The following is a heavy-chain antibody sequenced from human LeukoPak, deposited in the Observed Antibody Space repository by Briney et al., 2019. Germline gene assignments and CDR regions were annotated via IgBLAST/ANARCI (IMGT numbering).Heavy chain of an antibody. Sequence: PSETLSLTCTVSGGSISSSNHYWGWIRQPPGKGLEWIGSIYYSGTTNYNPSLKSRVTISVDTSKNQFSLRLSSVTAADTAVYYCARQGYYFESSGYYLPGYWGQGTLVTVSS. D-gene: IGHD3-22*01. J-gene: IGHJ4*02. CDR2: IYYSGTT. CDR1: GGSISSSNHY. CDR3: ARQGYYFESSGYYLPGY. V-gene: IGHV4-39*01.